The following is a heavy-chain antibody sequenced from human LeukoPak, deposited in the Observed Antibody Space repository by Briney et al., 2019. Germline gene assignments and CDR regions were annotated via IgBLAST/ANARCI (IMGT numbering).Heavy chain of an antibody. CDR3: ARVLYSSGWYFDY. CDR1: GGTFSSYA. D-gene: IGHD6-19*01. J-gene: IGHJ4*02. V-gene: IGHV1-69*05. Sequence: GASVKVSCKASGGTFSSYAISWVRQAPGQGLEWMGGIIPIFGTANYAQKFQGRVTITTDESSSTAYMELSSLRSEDTAVYYCARVLYSSGWYFDYWGQGTLVTVFS. CDR2: IIPIFGTA.